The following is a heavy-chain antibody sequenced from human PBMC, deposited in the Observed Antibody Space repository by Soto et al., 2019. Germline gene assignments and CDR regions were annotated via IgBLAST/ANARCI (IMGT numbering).Heavy chain of an antibody. J-gene: IGHJ6*02. CDR3: ARPEGYIVATSYYYYGLAV. CDR1: GGTFSNYA. Sequence: GASVKVSCKASGGTFSNYAISWVRQAPGQGLEWMGGIIPVFGTTNYVEKFQGRVTITADKSTSIAYMELSSMRSEETAVYYCARPEGYIVATSYYYYGLAVWGQGTTVTVSS. D-gene: IGHD5-12*01. V-gene: IGHV1-69*06. CDR2: IIPVFGTT.